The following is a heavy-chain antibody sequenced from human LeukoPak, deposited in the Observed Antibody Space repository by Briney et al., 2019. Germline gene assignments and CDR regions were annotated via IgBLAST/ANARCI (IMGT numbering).Heavy chain of an antibody. CDR1: GLTFSSYS. CDR2: ISSSSSYI. CDR3: ARDRHGMVRGVTDY. V-gene: IGHV3-21*01. D-gene: IGHD3-10*01. Sequence: GGSLRLSCAASGLTFSSYSMNWVRQAPGKGLEWVSSISSSSSYIYYADSVKGRFTISRDNAKDSLYLQMNSLRAEDTAVYYCARDRHGMVRGVTDYWGQGTLVTVSS. J-gene: IGHJ4*02.